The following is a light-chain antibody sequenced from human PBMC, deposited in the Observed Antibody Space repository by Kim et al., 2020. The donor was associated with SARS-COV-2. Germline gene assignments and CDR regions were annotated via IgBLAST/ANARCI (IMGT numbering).Light chain of an antibody. Sequence: DIQMTQSPSSLSASVGDRVTLTCRASHDIKNDLAWYQQKPGEVPKVLIYSASALRSGVPSRFSGSGSGTDFTLTISSLLPADVATYYCQKYDCAPWTFGQGTKVDIK. V-gene: IGKV1-27*01. CDR2: SAS. CDR1: HDIKND. J-gene: IGKJ1*01. CDR3: QKYDCAPWT.